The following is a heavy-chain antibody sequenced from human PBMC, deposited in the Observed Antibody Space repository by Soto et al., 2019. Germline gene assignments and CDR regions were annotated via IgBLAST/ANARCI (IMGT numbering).Heavy chain of an antibody. CDR2: INPNSGGT. J-gene: IGHJ5*02. V-gene: IGHV1-2*02. D-gene: IGHD5-18*01. CDR3: ARDSKWDTAIVTLFIWCGP. Sequence: ASVKVSCKASGYTFTGYYMHWVRQAPGQGLEWMGWINPNSGGTNYAQKFQGRVTMTRDTSISTAYMELSRLRSDDTAVYYCARDSKWDTAIVTLFIWCGPWGQRTLFTVSS. CDR1: GYTFTGYY.